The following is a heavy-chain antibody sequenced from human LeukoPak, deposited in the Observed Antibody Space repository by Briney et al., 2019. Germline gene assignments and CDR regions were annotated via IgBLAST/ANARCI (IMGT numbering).Heavy chain of an antibody. J-gene: IGHJ3*02. Sequence: PSQTLSLTCTVAGGSISSSYCRWIRQPPGKGLEWIGYIYTSGRTNYNPSLKSRVTISVDTSKNQFSLKLSSVTAAHTAVYYCARHVSSGSYLWSGDDAFDIWGQGTMVTVSS. D-gene: IGHD1-26*01. CDR1: GGSISSSY. CDR3: ARHVSSGSYLWSGDDAFDI. CDR2: IYTSGRT. V-gene: IGHV4-4*09.